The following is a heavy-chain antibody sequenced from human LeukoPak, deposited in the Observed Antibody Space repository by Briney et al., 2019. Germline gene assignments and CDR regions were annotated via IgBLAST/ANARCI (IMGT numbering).Heavy chain of an antibody. J-gene: IGHJ4*02. CDR2: INSDGSET. V-gene: IGHV3-74*03. Sequence: GGSLRLSCAASGFSFSSFWIYWVRHAPGKGLVWVSRINSDGSETMYADSVKGRFTISRDNAKNTLYLEMNTLRAEDTAVYYCARVRMGDDFNPFDYWGQGTLVTVSS. CDR3: ARVRMGDDFNPFDY. D-gene: IGHD3-16*01. CDR1: GFSFSSFW.